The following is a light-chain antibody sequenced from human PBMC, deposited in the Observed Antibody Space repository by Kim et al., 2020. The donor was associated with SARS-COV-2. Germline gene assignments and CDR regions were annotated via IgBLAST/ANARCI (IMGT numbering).Light chain of an antibody. V-gene: IGLV1-40*01. J-gene: IGLJ2*01. Sequence: QSVLTQPPSVSGAPGQRVTISCTGSSSNIGADYGVHWYQQFPGTAPKLLIYANNNWPSGVPDRFSGSKSGTSVSLAITGLQADDEADYYCQSYDSSLSVVFGGGTQLTVL. CDR2: ANN. CDR1: SSNIGADYG. CDR3: QSYDSSLSVV.